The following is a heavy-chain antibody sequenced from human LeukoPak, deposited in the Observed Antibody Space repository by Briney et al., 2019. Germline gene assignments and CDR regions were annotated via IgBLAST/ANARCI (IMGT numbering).Heavy chain of an antibody. J-gene: IGHJ4*02. Sequence: SSETLSLTCAVSGGSISSSNWWSWVRQPPEKGLEWIGEIYHSGSTNYNPSLKSRVTISVDKSKNQFSLKLSSVTAADTAVYYCARAPPNPIAAAGSEFDYWGQGTLVTVSS. D-gene: IGHD6-13*01. V-gene: IGHV4-4*02. CDR1: GGSISSSNW. CDR3: ARAPPNPIAAAGSEFDY. CDR2: IYHSGST.